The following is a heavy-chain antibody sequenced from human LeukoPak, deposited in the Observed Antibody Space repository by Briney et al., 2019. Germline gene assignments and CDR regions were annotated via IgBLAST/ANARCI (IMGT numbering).Heavy chain of an antibody. CDR1: GGSFSGYY. J-gene: IGHJ4*02. V-gene: IGHV4-34*01. Sequence: KPSETLSLTCAVSGGSFSGYYWSWIRQPPGKGLEWIGEINHSGSTNYNPSLKSRVTISVDTSKNQFSLKLSSVTAADTAVYYCARTNPLRYWGQGTLVTVSS. CDR2: INHSGST. CDR3: ARTNPLRY.